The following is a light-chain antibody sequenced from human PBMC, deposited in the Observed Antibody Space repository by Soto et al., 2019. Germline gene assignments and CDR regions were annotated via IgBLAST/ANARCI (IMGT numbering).Light chain of an antibody. J-gene: IGKJ1*01. CDR3: QQYNSPWT. CDR2: KAS. CDR1: QSISSW. V-gene: IGKV1-5*03. Sequence: DIPMTQSPSTLSASVGDRVTITCRASQSISSWLAWYQQKPGKAPKLLIYKASSLESGVPSRFSGSGSGTEFTLNISSLQPDDFATYYCQQYNSPWTFGQGTKVEI.